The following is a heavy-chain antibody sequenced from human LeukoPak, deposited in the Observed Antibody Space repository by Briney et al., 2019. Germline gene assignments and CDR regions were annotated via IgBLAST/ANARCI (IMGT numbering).Heavy chain of an antibody. CDR2: IYYSGST. J-gene: IGHJ4*02. CDR1: GGSISSYY. CDR3: AREAYYYDSSGYYLTYFDY. Sequence: SETLSLTCTVSGGSISSYYWSWIRQPPGKGLEWIGYIYYSGSTYYNPSLKSRVTISVDTSKNQFSLKLSSVTAADTAVYYCAREAYYYDSSGYYLTYFDYWGQGTLVTVSS. D-gene: IGHD3-22*01. V-gene: IGHV4-59*12.